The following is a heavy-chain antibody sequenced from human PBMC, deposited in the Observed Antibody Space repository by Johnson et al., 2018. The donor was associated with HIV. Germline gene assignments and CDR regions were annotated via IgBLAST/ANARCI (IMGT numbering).Heavy chain of an antibody. CDR2: INWNGDSP. Sequence: EVQLVESGGGVVRPGGSLSLSCAASGFTFADYGMSWVRQAPGKGLEWVSGINWNGDSPGYAASVKGRFTISRDNAKNSLYLQMNRLRSDDTAVYYCAKDEAQTLVSAGTDAFDFWGQGTVVTVS. V-gene: IGHV3-20*04. CDR1: GFTFADYG. D-gene: IGHD6-13*01. CDR3: AKDEAQTLVSAGTDAFDF. J-gene: IGHJ3*01.